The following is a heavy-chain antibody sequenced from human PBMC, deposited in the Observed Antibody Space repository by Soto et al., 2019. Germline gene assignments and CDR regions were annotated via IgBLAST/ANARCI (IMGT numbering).Heavy chain of an antibody. J-gene: IGHJ6*03. CDR2: ISGSGGST. CDR3: AIGIVATTGGDMDV. D-gene: IGHD5-12*01. CDR1: GFTFSSHA. Sequence: PGGSLRLSCAASGFTFSSHAMSWVRQAPGKGLEWVSAISGSGGSTYYADSVKGRFTISRDNSKNTLYLQMNSLRAEDTAVYYCAIGIVATTGGDMDVWGKGTTVTVSS. V-gene: IGHV3-23*01.